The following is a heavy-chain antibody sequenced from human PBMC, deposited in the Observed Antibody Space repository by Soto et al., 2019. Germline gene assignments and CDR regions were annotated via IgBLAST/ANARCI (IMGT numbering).Heavy chain of an antibody. CDR3: ARTMVGARAGYFDY. V-gene: IGHV4-61*01. Sequence: LSLTCTVSGGSVSSGSYYWSWIRQPPGKGLEWIGYIYYSGSTNYNPSLKSRVTISVDTSKNQFSLKLSSVTAADTAVYYCARTMVGARAGYFDYWGRGTLVTVSS. CDR1: GGSVSSGSYY. CDR2: IYYSGST. D-gene: IGHD1-26*01. J-gene: IGHJ4*02.